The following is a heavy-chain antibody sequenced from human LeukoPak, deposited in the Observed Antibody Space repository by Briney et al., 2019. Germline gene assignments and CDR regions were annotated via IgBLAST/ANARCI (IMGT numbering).Heavy chain of an antibody. Sequence: GASVNVSFKSSGYTFTSYGISWVRQAPGQGLEWMGWISAYNGNTNYAQKLQGRVTMTTDTSTSTAYMELRSLRSDDTAVYYCAREGMVRGVIYYYGMDVWGQGTTVTVSS. V-gene: IGHV1-18*01. CDR3: AREGMVRGVIYYYGMDV. D-gene: IGHD3-10*01. J-gene: IGHJ6*02. CDR1: GYTFTSYG. CDR2: ISAYNGNT.